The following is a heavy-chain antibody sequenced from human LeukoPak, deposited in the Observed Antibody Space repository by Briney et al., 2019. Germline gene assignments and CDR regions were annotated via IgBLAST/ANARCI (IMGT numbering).Heavy chain of an antibody. D-gene: IGHD6-13*01. CDR2: ISSSSSYI. Sequence: PGGSLRLSCAASGFTFSSYSMIWVRQAPGKGLEWVSPISSSSSYIYYADSVKGRFTISRDNAKNSLYLQMNSLRAEDTAVYYCARGRKAIAAAGLNWFDPWGQGTLVTVSS. V-gene: IGHV3-21*01. CDR3: ARGRKAIAAAGLNWFDP. CDR1: GFTFSSYS. J-gene: IGHJ5*02.